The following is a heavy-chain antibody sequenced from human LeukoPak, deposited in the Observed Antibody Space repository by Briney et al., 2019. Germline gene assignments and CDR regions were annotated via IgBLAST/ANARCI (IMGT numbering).Heavy chain of an antibody. CDR3: AKVYGGYSYGLED. CDR2: ISWNSGSI. D-gene: IGHD5-18*01. J-gene: IGHJ4*02. Sequence: GGSLRLSCAASGFTFDDYATHWVRQAPGKGLERVPGISWNSGSIGYGDSVKGRFTIARDNAKNSLYLQMNSLRAEDTALYYCAKVYGGYSYGLEDWGQATLVTVSS. V-gene: IGHV3-9*01. CDR1: GFTFDDYA.